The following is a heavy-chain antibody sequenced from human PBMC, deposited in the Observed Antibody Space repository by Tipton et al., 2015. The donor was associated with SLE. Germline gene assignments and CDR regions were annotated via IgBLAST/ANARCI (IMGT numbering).Heavy chain of an antibody. CDR2: ISSSSSTI. V-gene: IGHV3-48*01. CDR3: ARERYWYFDL. Sequence: SLRLSCAASGFTFSSYWMSWVRQAPGKGLEWVSYISSSSSTIYYADSVKGRFTISRDNAKNSLYLQMNSLRAEDTAVYYCARERYWYFDLWGRGTLVTVSS. CDR1: GFTFSSYW. J-gene: IGHJ2*01.